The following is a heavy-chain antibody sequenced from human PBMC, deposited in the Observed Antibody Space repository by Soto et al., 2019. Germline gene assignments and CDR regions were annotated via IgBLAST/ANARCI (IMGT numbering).Heavy chain of an antibody. D-gene: IGHD3-22*01. J-gene: IGHJ4*02. CDR3: AKSPHPYYYDSSGYYWVEIDC. V-gene: IGHV3-23*01. CDR1: GFTFSNYA. Sequence: GGSLRLSCAASGFTFSNYAMSWVRQAPGKGLECVSVISGSGGSTYYADSVKGRSTISRDNFGTTLFLQTNSLIREHRAVYFCAKSPHPYYYDSSGYYWVEIDCWGQGTLVTVSS. CDR2: ISGSGGST.